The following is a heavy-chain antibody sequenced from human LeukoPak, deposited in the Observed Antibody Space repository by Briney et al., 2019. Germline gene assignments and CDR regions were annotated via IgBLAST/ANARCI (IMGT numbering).Heavy chain of an antibody. Sequence: ASENLSLACTVSGYSISSGYYWGWIRQPPGKGLEWIGSIYHSGSTYYNPSLKSRVTISVDTSKNQFSLKLSSVTAADTAVYYCARVDGSGSYLLHWGQGTLVTVPS. CDR1: GYSISSGYY. J-gene: IGHJ4*02. V-gene: IGHV4-38-2*02. CDR3: ARVDGSGSYLLH. CDR2: IYHSGST. D-gene: IGHD3-10*01.